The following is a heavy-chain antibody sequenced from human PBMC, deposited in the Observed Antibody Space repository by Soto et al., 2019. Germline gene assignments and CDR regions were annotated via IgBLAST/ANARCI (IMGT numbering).Heavy chain of an antibody. V-gene: IGHV4-34*01. J-gene: IGHJ3*02. CDR1: GGSFSGYY. D-gene: IGHD3-22*01. CDR2: INHSGST. Sequence: SETLSLTCAVYGGSFSGYYWSWIRQPPGKGLEWIGEINHSGSTNYNPSLKSRVTISVDTSKNQFSLKLSSVTAADTAVYYCARDISSGYYYVDAFDIWGQGTMVTVSS. CDR3: ARDISSGYYYVDAFDI.